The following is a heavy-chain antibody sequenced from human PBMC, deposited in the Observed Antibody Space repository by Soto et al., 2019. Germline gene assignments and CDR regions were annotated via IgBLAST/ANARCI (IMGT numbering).Heavy chain of an antibody. V-gene: IGHV3-23*01. CDR3: VVILGKIYYYYYMDV. Sequence: GGSLRLSCAASGFTFSSYAMSWVRQAPGKGLEWVSAISGSGGSTYYADSVKGRFTISRDNSKNTLYLQMNSLRAEDTAVYFGVVILGKIYYYYYMDVWGKGTTVTVSS. CDR1: GFTFSSYA. D-gene: IGHD3-3*01. CDR2: ISGSGGST. J-gene: IGHJ6*03.